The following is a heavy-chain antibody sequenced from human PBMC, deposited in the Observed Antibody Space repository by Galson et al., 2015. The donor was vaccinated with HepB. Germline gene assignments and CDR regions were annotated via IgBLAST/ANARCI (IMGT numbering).Heavy chain of an antibody. CDR2: FDPEDGET. J-gene: IGHJ4*02. Sequence: SVKVSCKVSGYTLTELSMHWVRQAPGKGLEWMGGFDPEDGETIYAQKFQGRVTMTEDTSTDTAYMELSSLRSEDTAVYYCATWGYSSTAPYFDYWGQGTLVTVSS. V-gene: IGHV1-24*01. CDR1: GYTLTELS. D-gene: IGHD6-13*01. CDR3: ATWGYSSTAPYFDY.